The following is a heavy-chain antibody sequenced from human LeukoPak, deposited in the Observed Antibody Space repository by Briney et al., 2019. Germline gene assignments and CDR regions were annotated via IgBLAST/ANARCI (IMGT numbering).Heavy chain of an antibody. Sequence: GGSLRLSCAASGLTFSNYNMNWVRQAPGKGLEWVSSISTSGSYIYYANSMKGRFTISRDNAKNSLYLQMNSLRAEDTAVYYCSRDWAVLKSSLFLDYWGQGTLVTVSP. CDR3: SRDWAVLKSSLFLDY. D-gene: IGHD2-15*01. CDR2: ISTSGSYI. J-gene: IGHJ4*02. CDR1: GLTFSNYN. V-gene: IGHV3-21*01.